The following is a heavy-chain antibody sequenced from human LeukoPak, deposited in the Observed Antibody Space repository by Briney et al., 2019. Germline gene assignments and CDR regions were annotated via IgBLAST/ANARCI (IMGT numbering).Heavy chain of an antibody. J-gene: IGHJ6*02. V-gene: IGHV4-59*01. CDR3: AREGGKAYYYYYGMDV. D-gene: IGHD4-23*01. CDR1: GVSISSYY. Sequence: SETLSLTSTVSGVSISSYYWSWIRQPPGKGLEWIGYIYYSGSTNYNPSLKSRVTISVDTSKNQFSLKLSSVTAADTAVYYCAREGGKAYYYYYGMDVWGQGTTVTVSS. CDR2: IYYSGST.